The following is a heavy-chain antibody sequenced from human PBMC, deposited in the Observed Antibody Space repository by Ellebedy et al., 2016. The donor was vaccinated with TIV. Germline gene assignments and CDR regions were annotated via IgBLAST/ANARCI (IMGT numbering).Heavy chain of an antibody. CDR2: IYYSGST. D-gene: IGHD6-13*01. CDR3: ASSIAAAGTGFDP. V-gene: IGHV4-59*08. J-gene: IGHJ5*02. CDR1: GGSISSYY. Sequence: SETLSLXCTVSGGSISSYYWSWIRQPPGKGLEWIGYIYYSGSTNYNPSLKSRVTISVDTSKNQFSLKLSSVTAADTAVYYCASSIAAAGTGFDPWGQGTLVTVSS.